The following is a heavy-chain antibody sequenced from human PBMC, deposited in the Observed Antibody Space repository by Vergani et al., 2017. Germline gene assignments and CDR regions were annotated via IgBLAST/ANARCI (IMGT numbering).Heavy chain of an antibody. Sequence: EVQLVESGGGLVQPGRSLRLSCTASGFTFGDYAMSWVRQAPGKGLEWVGFIRSKAYGGTTEYAASVKGRFTISRDDSKSIAYLQMNSLKTEDTAVYYCTLYCSSTSCYPTRPPIPEDVWGKGTTVTVSS. CDR3: TLYCSSTSCYPTRPPIPEDV. J-gene: IGHJ6*04. CDR2: IRSKAYGGTT. V-gene: IGHV3-49*04. D-gene: IGHD2-2*01. CDR1: GFTFGDYA.